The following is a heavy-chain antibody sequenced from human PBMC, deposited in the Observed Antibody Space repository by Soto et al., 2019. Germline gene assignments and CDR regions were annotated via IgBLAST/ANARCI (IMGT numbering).Heavy chain of an antibody. V-gene: IGHV3-7*03. CDR1: GFTFSSYW. CDR3: ARVKGYSSSGPTDAFDI. CDR2: IKQDGSEK. Sequence: GGSLRLSCAASGFTFSSYWMSWVRQAPGKGLEWVANIKQDGSEKYYVDSVKGRFTISRGNAKNSLYLQMNSLRAEDTAVYYCARVKGYSSSGPTDAFDIWGQGTMVTVSS. D-gene: IGHD6-13*01. J-gene: IGHJ3*02.